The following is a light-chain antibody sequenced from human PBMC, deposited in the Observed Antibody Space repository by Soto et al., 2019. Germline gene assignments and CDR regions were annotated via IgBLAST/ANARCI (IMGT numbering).Light chain of an antibody. CDR2: SNY. CDR3: SGWEDILNGYV. Sequence: SLMAQTPSGHGTSRQSVTIFCSCSSLNIERNTVTGYQQLPGTAPKLIIYSNYDRPSGGPVRVAASTSGTSDSLVIRGLQSEDEADYYCSGWEDILNGYVFGGGTKVNVL. CDR1: SLNIERNT. V-gene: IGLV1-44*01. J-gene: IGLJ1*01.